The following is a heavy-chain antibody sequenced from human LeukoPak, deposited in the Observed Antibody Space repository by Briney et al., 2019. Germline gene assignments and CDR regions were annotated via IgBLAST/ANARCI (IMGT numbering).Heavy chain of an antibody. J-gene: IGHJ4*02. CDR3: PTDLHYDFWSGYYTLYYFDY. D-gene: IGHD3-3*01. CDR2: IKSKTDGGTT. Sequence: PGGSLRLSCAASGFTFSNVWMSWVRQAPGKGLEWVGRIKSKTDGGTTDYAAPVKGRLTISRNDSKNTLYLQMNSLKTEDTAVYYCPTDLHYDFWSGYYTLYYFDYWGQGTLVTVSS. CDR1: GFTFSNVW. V-gene: IGHV3-15*01.